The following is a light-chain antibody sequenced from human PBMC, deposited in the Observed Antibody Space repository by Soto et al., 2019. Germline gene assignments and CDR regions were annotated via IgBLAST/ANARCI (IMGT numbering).Light chain of an antibody. CDR2: EVS. Sequence: QSVLTQPPSASGSPGQSITISCTGTSSDVGAYNYVYWYQQHPGKAPKLMIHEVSKRPSGVPDRFSASKSGNTASLTVSGLQAEDEADYYCSSHGSSNNFYVFGTGTKVTVL. J-gene: IGLJ1*01. V-gene: IGLV2-8*01. CDR3: SSHGSSNNFYV. CDR1: SSDVGAYNY.